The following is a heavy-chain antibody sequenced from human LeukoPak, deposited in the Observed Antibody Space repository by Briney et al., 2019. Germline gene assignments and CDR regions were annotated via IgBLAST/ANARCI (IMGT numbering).Heavy chain of an antibody. D-gene: IGHD3-22*01. CDR1: GGSISSYY. CDR2: IYYSGST. J-gene: IGHJ4*02. CDR3: AGTYYYDSSAPMGDY. V-gene: IGHV4-59*08. Sequence: SETLSLTCTVSGGSISSYYWSWIRQPPGKGLERIGYIYYSGSTNYNPSLKSRVTISVDTSKNQFSLKLSSVTAADTAVYYCAGTYYYDSSAPMGDYWGQGTLVTVSS.